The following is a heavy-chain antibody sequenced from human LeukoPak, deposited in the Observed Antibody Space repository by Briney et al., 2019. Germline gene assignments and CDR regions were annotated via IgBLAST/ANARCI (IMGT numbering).Heavy chain of an antibody. Sequence: GGSLRLSCAASGFTFSSYAMSWVRQAPGKGLEWVSAISGSGGSTYYADSVKGRFTISRDNAKNSLYLQMNSLRAEDTAVYYCAVVGGGIFDYWGQGTLVTVSS. CDR1: GFTFSSYA. CDR3: AVVGGGIFDY. J-gene: IGHJ4*02. CDR2: ISGSGGST. V-gene: IGHV3-23*01. D-gene: IGHD2-2*01.